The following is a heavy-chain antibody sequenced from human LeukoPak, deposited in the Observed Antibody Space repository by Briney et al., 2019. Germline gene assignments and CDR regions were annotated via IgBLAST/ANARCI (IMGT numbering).Heavy chain of an antibody. Sequence: TSETLSLTCTVSGGSISSGSYYWSWIRQPAGKGLEWIGRIYTSGSTNYNPSLKSRVTISVDTSKNQFSPKLSSVTAADTAVYYCARGLRGSYSPPRRLYNWFDPWGQGTLVTVSS. V-gene: IGHV4-61*02. D-gene: IGHD1-26*01. CDR1: GGSISSGSYY. CDR2: IYTSGST. CDR3: ARGLRGSYSPPRRLYNWFDP. J-gene: IGHJ5*02.